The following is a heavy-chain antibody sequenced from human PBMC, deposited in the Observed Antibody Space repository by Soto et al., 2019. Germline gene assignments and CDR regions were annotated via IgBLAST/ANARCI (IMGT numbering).Heavy chain of an antibody. CDR1: EYSFPKYY. V-gene: IGHV5-51*01. CDR3: ARRPGDSSGYYTPGDAFDI. CDR2: IYPSDSYT. D-gene: IGHD3-22*01. J-gene: IGHJ3*02. Sequence: PLKISCKGSEYSFPKYYICWVLKMPFKYLEWMAIIYPSDSYTNYSPSFQGQVTISADKSISTAYLQWSSLKASDTAMYYCARRPGDSSGYYTPGDAFDIWGQGTMVTVSS.